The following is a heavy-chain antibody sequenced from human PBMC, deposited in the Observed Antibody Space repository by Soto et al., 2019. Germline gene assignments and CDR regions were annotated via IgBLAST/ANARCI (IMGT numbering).Heavy chain of an antibody. V-gene: IGHV3-7*01. CDR1: GFTFSSYW. CDR3: ARSGGVTGLIGEY. J-gene: IGHJ4*02. D-gene: IGHD1-20*01. Sequence: PGWSPRLSCAASGFTFSSYWMTLVRQAPGKGLEWLAYIKQDGSDKYYVDSVKGRFTISRDSAKNSLYLQMSSLRAEDTAVYYCARSGGVTGLIGEYWGKGTQVTVSS. CDR2: IKQDGSDK.